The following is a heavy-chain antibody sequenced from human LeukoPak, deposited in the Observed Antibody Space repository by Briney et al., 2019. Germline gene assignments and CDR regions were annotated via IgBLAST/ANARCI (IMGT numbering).Heavy chain of an antibody. CDR1: GFTFSNYM. J-gene: IGHJ4*02. V-gene: IGHV3-74*01. CDR3: ISGSDFDY. Sequence: GGSLRLSCAASGFTFSNYMMHWVRQAPGKGLVWVSRIKSDGITITYADSVKGRFTISRDNAKNTLYLQMNSLRAEDTAVYYCISGSDFDYWGQGTLVTVSS. D-gene: IGHD3-10*01. CDR2: IKSDGITI.